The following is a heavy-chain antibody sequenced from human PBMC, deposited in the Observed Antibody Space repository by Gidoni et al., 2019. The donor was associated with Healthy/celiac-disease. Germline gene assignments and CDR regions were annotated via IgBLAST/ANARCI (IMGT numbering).Heavy chain of an antibody. V-gene: IGHV4-34*01. D-gene: IGHD3-22*01. CDR3: ARAGPYYYDSSGYYA. Sequence: QVQLQQWGAGLLKPSETLSLTCAVYGGSFSGYYWSWIRQPPGKGLEWIGEINHSGSTNYNPSLKSRVTISVDTSKNQFSLKLSSVTAADTAVYYCARAGPYYYDSSGYYAWGQGTLVTVSS. J-gene: IGHJ4*02. CDR1: GGSFSGYY. CDR2: INHSGST.